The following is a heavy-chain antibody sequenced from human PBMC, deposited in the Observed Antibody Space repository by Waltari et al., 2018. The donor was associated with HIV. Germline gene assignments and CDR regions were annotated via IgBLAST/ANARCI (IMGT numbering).Heavy chain of an antibody. Sequence: QVQLVESGGGVVQPGGSLRLSCAASGFTFSSYGMHWVRQAPGKGLGWVAFIRYDGSNKYYADSVKGRFTISRDNSKNTLYLQMNSLRAEDTAVYYCAKDLAERYYFDYWGQGTLVTVSS. CDR1: GFTFSSYG. V-gene: IGHV3-30*02. J-gene: IGHJ4*02. CDR3: AKDLAERYYFDY. CDR2: IRYDGSNK.